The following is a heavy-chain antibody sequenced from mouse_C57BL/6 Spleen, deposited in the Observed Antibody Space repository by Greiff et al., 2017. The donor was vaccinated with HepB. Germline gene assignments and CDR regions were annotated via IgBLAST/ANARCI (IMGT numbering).Heavy chain of an antibody. D-gene: IGHD2-1*01. J-gene: IGHJ3*01. CDR3: ARGNPWFAY. Sequence: EVNVVESGGGLVKPGGSLKLSCAASGFTFSDYGMHWVRQAPEKGLEWVAYISSGSSTIYYADTVKGRFTISRDNAKNTLFLQMTSLRSEDTAMYYCARGNPWFAYWGQGTLVTVSA. CDR1: GFTFSDYG. CDR2: ISSGSSTI. V-gene: IGHV5-17*01.